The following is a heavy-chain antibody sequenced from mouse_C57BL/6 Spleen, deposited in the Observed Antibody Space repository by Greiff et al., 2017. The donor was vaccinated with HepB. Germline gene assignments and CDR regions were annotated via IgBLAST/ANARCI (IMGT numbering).Heavy chain of an antibody. D-gene: IGHD1-1*01. J-gene: IGHJ2*01. Sequence: QVQLQQSGAELVKPGASVKISCKASGYAFSSYWMNWVKQRPGKGLEWIGQIYPGDGDTNYNGKFKGKATLTADKSSSTAYMQISSLTSEDSAVYFCARDGPYYYGSKGDFDYWGQGTTHTVSS. CDR1: GYAFSSYW. CDR2: IYPGDGDT. V-gene: IGHV1-80*01. CDR3: ARDGPYYYGSKGDFDY.